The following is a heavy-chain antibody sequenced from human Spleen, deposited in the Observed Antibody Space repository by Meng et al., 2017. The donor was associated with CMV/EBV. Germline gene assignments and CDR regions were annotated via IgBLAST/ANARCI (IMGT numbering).Heavy chain of an antibody. Sequence: GSLRLSCTVSGGSVTRGNFYWSWIRQSPGKGLEWIGCRYYSGITNYNPSLRSRVTMSADVSKNQFSLKLTSVTAADTAVYYCTRTPMAVAGYGMDVWGQGTTVTVSS. CDR1: GGSVTRGNFY. D-gene: IGHD6-19*01. J-gene: IGHJ6*02. CDR3: TRTPMAVAGYGMDV. V-gene: IGHV4-61*01. CDR2: RYYSGIT.